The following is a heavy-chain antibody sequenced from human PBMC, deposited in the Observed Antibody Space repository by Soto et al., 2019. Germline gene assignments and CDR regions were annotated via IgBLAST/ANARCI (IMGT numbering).Heavy chain of an antibody. CDR2: ILPILGSI. J-gene: IGHJ4*02. CDR3: GRIPRYSFPTSDPLDN. D-gene: IGHD5-18*01. V-gene: IGHV1-69*08. Sequence: QVQLVQSGAEVRKPGSSVMISCKASGGTFNTYTFSWVRQAPGQGHEWMGSILPILGSINYAPNFQGRLSITADQSTTTAYMELSSLTSHDTAIYYCGRIPRYSFPTSDPLDNWGQGTLVTVSS. CDR1: GGTFNTYT.